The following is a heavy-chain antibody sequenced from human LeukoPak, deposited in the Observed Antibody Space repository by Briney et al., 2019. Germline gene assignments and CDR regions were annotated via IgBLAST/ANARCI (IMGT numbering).Heavy chain of an antibody. Sequence: SETLSLTCVDSGGSISSGGYSRSWIRQPAGKGLEWIGRIYTSGSTNYNPSLKSRVTMSVDTSKNHFSLRLNSVTAADTAVYYCACVGSSGWYGGFDYWGRGTLVTVSS. J-gene: IGHJ4*02. V-gene: IGHV4-61*02. CDR3: ACVGSSGWYGGFDY. CDR1: GGSISSGGYS. CDR2: IYTSGST. D-gene: IGHD6-19*01.